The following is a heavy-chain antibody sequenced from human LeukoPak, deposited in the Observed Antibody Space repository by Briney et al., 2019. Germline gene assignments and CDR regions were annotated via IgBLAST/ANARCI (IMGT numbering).Heavy chain of an antibody. CDR3: ARRYYYGSGSWDPYDP. CDR2: IYPGDSDT. Sequence: GESLNISCKASGYNFVNFWIGWVRQMPGKGLEWMGIIYPGDSDTRYSPSFQGQVTISADKSISTAYLQWSSLKASDTAMYYCARRYYYGSGSWDPYDPWGQGTLVTVPS. J-gene: IGHJ5*02. V-gene: IGHV5-51*01. D-gene: IGHD3-10*01. CDR1: GYNFVNFW.